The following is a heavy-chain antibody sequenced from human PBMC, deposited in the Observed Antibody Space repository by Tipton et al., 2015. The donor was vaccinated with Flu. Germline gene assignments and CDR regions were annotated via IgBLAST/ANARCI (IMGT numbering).Heavy chain of an antibody. D-gene: IGHD2-2*01. CDR1: GGSISSYY. CDR3: ARGVRRPTSASIFPDY. J-gene: IGHJ4*02. V-gene: IGHV4-59*01. Sequence: LRLSCTVSGGSISSYYWNWIRQPPGKGLEWIGYIDDSGRTSYNPSLKSRVTISIDTSESQFSLKVSSVTAADTAIYYCARGVRRPTSASIFPDYWGQGTLVTVSS. CDR2: IDDSGRT.